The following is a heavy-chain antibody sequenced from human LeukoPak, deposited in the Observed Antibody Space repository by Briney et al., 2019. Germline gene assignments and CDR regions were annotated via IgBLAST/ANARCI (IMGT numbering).Heavy chain of an antibody. Sequence: GGSLRLSRAASGFTFTDVWMTWVRQAPGKGLEWVGRIKRKTDGGTTDYAAPVKGRFTISRDDSQNTLYLQTSSLKTEDTGVYYCTASLDYGEYYFDNWGQGTLVTVSS. CDR3: TASLDYGEYYFDN. V-gene: IGHV3-15*01. CDR2: IKRKTDGGTT. J-gene: IGHJ4*02. D-gene: IGHD4-17*01. CDR1: GFTFTDVW.